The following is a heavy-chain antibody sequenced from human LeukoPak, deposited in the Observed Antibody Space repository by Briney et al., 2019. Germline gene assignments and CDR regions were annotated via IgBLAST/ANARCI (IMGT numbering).Heavy chain of an antibody. J-gene: IGHJ5*02. CDR2: IYYSGST. CDR3: ARHPYCSSTSCRGRWTHNWFDP. D-gene: IGHD2-2*01. CDR1: GGSISSSSCY. Sequence: SETLSLTCTVSGGSISSSSCYWGWIRQPPGKGLEWIGSIYYSGSTYYNPSLKSRVTISVDTSKNQFSLKLTSVTAADTAIYYCARHPYCSSTSCRGRWTHNWFDPWGQGTLVTVSS. V-gene: IGHV4-39*01.